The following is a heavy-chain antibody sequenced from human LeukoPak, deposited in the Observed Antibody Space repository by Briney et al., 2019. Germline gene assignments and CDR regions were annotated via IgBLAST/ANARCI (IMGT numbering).Heavy chain of an antibody. Sequence: ASVKVSCKASGYTFTDYYMHWVRQAPGQGLEWMGWINPNSGGTNYAQKFQGRVTMTRDTSISTAYMEVNRLRSDDTAVYYCARASYSSSQRRHTWGQGTLVTVSS. J-gene: IGHJ4*02. CDR3: ARASYSSSQRRHT. V-gene: IGHV1-2*02. D-gene: IGHD2-21*01. CDR1: GYTFTDYY. CDR2: INPNSGGT.